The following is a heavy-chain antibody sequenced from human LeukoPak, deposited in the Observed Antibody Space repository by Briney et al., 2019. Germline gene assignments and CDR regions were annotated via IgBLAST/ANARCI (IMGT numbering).Heavy chain of an antibody. J-gene: IGHJ4*02. CDR2: FRYSGNT. Sequence: TAETLPLTCTVSGGSVTPSYWSWIRQPPGEGLEWIGNFRYSGNTDYNPSLKSRVTISLDTSKNQFSLKLNSVTAADTAVYYCASTQKWQAFDYWGQGILVTVSS. CDR1: GGSVTPSY. CDR3: ASTQKWQAFDY. D-gene: IGHD5-12*01. V-gene: IGHV4-59*02.